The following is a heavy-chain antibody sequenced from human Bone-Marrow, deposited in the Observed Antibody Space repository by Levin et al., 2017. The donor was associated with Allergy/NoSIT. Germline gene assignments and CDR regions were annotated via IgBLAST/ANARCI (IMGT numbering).Heavy chain of an antibody. Sequence: PGEFLKISCKGSENSFTGYWIGWVRQMPGKGLEWMGVVYPGDSDARYSPSFRGQVTFSVDQSISTAYLPWRSLKASDHAMYYCARGRGGGPTDYWGQGTLVTVSS. J-gene: IGHJ4*01. V-gene: IGHV5-51*01. CDR3: ARGRGGGPTDY. D-gene: IGHD3-10*01. CDR1: ENSFTGYW. CDR2: VYPGDSDA.